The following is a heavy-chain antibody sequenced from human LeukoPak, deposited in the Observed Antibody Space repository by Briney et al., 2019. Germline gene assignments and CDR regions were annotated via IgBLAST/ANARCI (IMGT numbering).Heavy chain of an antibody. V-gene: IGHV3-66*01. CDR2: IYSGGST. CDR3: AREPSGYVYFQH. D-gene: IGHD3-22*01. Sequence: PGGSLRLSCAASGFTVSSNYMSWARQAPGKGLEWVSVIYSGGSTYYADSVKGRFTISRDNSKNTLYLQMNSLRAEDTAVYYCAREPSGYVYFQHWGQGTLVTVSS. J-gene: IGHJ1*01. CDR1: GFTVSSNY.